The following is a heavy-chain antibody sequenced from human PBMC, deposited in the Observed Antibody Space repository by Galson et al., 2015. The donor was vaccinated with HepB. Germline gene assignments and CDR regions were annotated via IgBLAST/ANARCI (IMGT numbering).Heavy chain of an antibody. CDR1: GYTFNMYA. V-gene: IGHV3-30*04. D-gene: IGHD2-21*01. CDR2: ISYGGSDK. J-gene: IGHJ6*02. CDR3: ASEGVVVASYGMDV. Sequence: SLRLSCAASGYTFNMYAMHWVRQAPGKGLEWVAVISYGGSDKYYADSVKGRFTISRDNSKNTLFLQMNSLRVEDTAIYSCASEGVVVASYGMDVWGQGTSVTVSS.